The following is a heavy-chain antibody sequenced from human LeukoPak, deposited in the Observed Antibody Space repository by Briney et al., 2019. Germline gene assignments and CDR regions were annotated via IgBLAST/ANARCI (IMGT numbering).Heavy chain of an antibody. CDR3: AKRGNTISFFDP. Sequence: ASVKVSCKASGYTFTGYYMHWVRQAPGQGLEWMGWINPITGGTTYAQKFQGRVTMTRDTSISTAYMEVTRLRSDDTAVYYCAKRGNTISFFDPWGQGTLVTVSS. CDR2: INPITGGT. J-gene: IGHJ5*02. V-gene: IGHV1-2*02. CDR1: GYTFTGYY. D-gene: IGHD5-24*01.